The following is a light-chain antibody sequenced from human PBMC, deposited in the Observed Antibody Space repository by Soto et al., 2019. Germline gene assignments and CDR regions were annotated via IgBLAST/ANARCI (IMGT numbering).Light chain of an antibody. V-gene: IGKV3D-20*02. CDR1: QSISGTY. J-gene: IGKJ1*01. Sequence: DTVLTHSAGTLSLASVKRATLSCRASQSISGTYLAWYQQKPGQSPRLLIYSASTRAPGIPDRFSGSGSGTDFTLTISSLEPEDFAVYYCQQRSNWTFGQGTKVDI. CDR2: SAS. CDR3: QQRSNWT.